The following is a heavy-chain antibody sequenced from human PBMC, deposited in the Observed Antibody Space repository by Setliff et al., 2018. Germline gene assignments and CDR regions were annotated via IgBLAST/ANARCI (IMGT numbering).Heavy chain of an antibody. CDR1: GGSISGHY. V-gene: IGHV4-4*07. J-gene: IGHJ4*02. CDR3: ARGGLAAAATH. CDR2: LYSSGTT. Sequence: SETLSLTCTVAGGSISGHYWSWIRQPAGSGLEWIGRLYSSGTTIYNPSLNSRVTMSVDTSRNQFSLKLNSLTAADTAVYFCARGGLAAAATHWGQGTLVTVSS. D-gene: IGHD6-13*01.